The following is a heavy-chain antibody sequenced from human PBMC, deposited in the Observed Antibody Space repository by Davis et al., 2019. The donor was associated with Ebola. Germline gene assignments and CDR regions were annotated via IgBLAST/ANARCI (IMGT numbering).Heavy chain of an antibody. CDR3: AKDLGNYYDSSGLDY. J-gene: IGHJ4*02. CDR2: IRYDGSNK. Sequence: PGGSLRLSCAASGFTFSSYGMHWVRQAPGKGLEWVAFIRYDGSNKYYADSVKGRFTISRDNSKNTLYLQMNSLRAEDTAVYYCAKDLGNYYDSSGLDYWGQGTLVTVSS. V-gene: IGHV3-30*02. D-gene: IGHD3-22*01. CDR1: GFTFSSYG.